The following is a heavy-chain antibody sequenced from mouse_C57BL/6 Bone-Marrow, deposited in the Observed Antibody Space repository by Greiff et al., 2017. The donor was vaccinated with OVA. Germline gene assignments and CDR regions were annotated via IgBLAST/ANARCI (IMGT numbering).Heavy chain of an antibody. D-gene: IGHD2-3*01. CDR3: TRDGYYKVAY. Sequence: EVQGVESGEGLVKPGGSLKLSCAASGFTFSSYAMSWVRQTPEKRLEWVAYISSGGDYIYYADTVKGRFTISRDNARNTLYLQMSSLKSEDTAMYYCTRDGYYKVAYWGQGTLVTVSA. V-gene: IGHV5-9-1*02. CDR1: GFTFSSYA. CDR2: ISSGGDYI. J-gene: IGHJ3*01.